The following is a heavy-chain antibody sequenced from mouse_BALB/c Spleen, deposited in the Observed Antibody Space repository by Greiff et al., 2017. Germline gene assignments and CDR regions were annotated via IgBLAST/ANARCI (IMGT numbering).Heavy chain of an antibody. CDR2: ISSGSSTI. Sequence: EVQRVESGGGLVQPGGSRKLSCAASGFTFSSFGMHWVRQAPEKGLEWVAYISSGSSTIYYADTVKGRFTISRDNPKNTLFLQMTSLRSEDTAMYYCARGDYYDSWGQGTLVTVSA. CDR3: ARGDYYDS. J-gene: IGHJ3*01. D-gene: IGHD2-4*01. V-gene: IGHV5-17*02. CDR1: GFTFSSFG.